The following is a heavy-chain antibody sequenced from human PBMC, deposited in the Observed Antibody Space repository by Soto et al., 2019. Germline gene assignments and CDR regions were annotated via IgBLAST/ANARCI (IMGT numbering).Heavy chain of an antibody. CDR3: ARVDLTGYYNDYYYGMDV. CDR2: ISSSSSYV. J-gene: IGHJ6*02. CDR1: GFTFSSYS. D-gene: IGHD3-9*01. V-gene: IGHV3-21*01. Sequence: PGGSLRLSCAASGFTFSSYSMNWVRQAPGKGLEWVSSISSSSSYVYYADSVKGRFTISRDNAKNSLYLQMNSLRAEDTAVYYCARVDLTGYYNDYYYGMDVWGQGTTVTVSS.